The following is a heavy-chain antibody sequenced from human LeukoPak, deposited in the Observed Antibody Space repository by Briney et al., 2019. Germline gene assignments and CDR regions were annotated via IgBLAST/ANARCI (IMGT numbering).Heavy chain of an antibody. CDR3: AKDGGLWVSAHWGDS. D-gene: IGHD7-27*01. Sequence: PGGSLRLSCAASEFTFSNYWIHWVRQAPGKGLKWVSTITTGDGNTYYADSVKGRFTVSRDDSKNTLYLQMNSLRAEDTAVYYCAKDGGLWVSAHWGDSWGRGTLVTVSS. CDR1: EFTFSNYW. CDR2: ITTGDGNT. V-gene: IGHV3-23*01. J-gene: IGHJ4*02.